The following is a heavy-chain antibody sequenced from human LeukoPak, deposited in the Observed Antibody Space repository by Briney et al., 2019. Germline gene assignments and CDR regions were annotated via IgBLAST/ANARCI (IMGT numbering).Heavy chain of an antibody. Sequence: SVKVSCKASGGTFSSYAISWVRQAPGQGLEWMGRIIPILGIANYAQKFQGRVTITADKSTSTAYMELSSLRSDDTAMYYCARGGEQWLVHWADYWGQGTLVSVSA. CDR3: ARGGEQWLVHWADY. J-gene: IGHJ4*02. CDR1: GGTFSSYA. D-gene: IGHD6-19*01. CDR2: IIPILGIA. V-gene: IGHV1-69*04.